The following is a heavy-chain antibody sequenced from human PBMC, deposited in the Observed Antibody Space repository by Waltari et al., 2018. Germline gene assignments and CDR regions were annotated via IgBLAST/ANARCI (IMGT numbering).Heavy chain of an antibody. D-gene: IGHD3-22*01. Sequence: QVQLVQSGAEVKKPGSSVKVSCKASGGTFSSYAISWVRQAPGQGLEWMGGIIPIFGTANYAQKFQGRVTITADESTSTAYMELSSLRSEDTAVYYCAREAYYYDSSGYFPFDYWGQGTLVTVSS. CDR1: GGTFSSYA. V-gene: IGHV1-69*13. J-gene: IGHJ4*02. CDR3: AREAYYYDSSGYFPFDY. CDR2: IIPIFGTA.